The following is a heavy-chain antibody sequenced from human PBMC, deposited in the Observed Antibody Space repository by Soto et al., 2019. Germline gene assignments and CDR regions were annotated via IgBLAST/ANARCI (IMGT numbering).Heavy chain of an antibody. CDR3: ARRYGRNFDY. CDR2: INYSGST. Sequence: QVQLQESGPGLVKPSETLSLTCTVSGGSISSYYWSWIRQPPGKGLEWIGYINYSGSTNYNPSLKTRVTISVDTSKNQFSLKLSSVTAADTAVYYCARRYGRNFDYWGQGTLVTVSS. V-gene: IGHV4-59*01. D-gene: IGHD1-20*01. J-gene: IGHJ4*02. CDR1: GGSISSYY.